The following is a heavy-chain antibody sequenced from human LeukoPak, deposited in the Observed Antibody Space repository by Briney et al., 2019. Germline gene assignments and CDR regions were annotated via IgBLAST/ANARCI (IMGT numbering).Heavy chain of an antibody. Sequence: PGGSLRLSCAASGFTFSSYAMHWVRQAPGEGLGWVAVISYDGSNKYYADSVKGRFTISRDNSKNTLYLQMNSLRAEDTAVYYCARVVVPAAPPDYWGQGTLVTVSS. D-gene: IGHD2-2*01. CDR3: ARVVVPAAPPDY. J-gene: IGHJ4*02. CDR1: GFTFSSYA. CDR2: ISYDGSNK. V-gene: IGHV3-30*04.